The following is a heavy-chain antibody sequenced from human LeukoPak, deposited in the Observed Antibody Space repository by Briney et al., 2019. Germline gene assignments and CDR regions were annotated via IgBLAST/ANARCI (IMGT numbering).Heavy chain of an antibody. CDR3: ARRRGNRITGTYFDY. Sequence: SETLSLTCTVSGGSISSSSYYWGWIRQPPGKGLEWIGSIYYSGSTYYNPSLKSRVTISVDTSKNQFSLKLSSVTAADTAVYYCARRRGNRITGTYFDYWGQGTLVTVSS. CDR1: GGSISSSSYY. D-gene: IGHD1/OR15-1a*01. J-gene: IGHJ4*02. CDR2: IYYSGST. V-gene: IGHV4-39*01.